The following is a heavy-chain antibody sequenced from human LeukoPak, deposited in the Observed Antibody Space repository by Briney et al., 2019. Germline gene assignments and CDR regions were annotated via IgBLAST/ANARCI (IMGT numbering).Heavy chain of an antibody. D-gene: IGHD3-22*01. V-gene: IGHV4-59*01. Sequence: SETLSLTCTVSGGSIGSYYWSWIRQPPGKGLEWIGYIYYSGSTNYNPSLKSRVTISVDTSKNQFSLKLSSMTAADTAVYYCAREARYYDSSGYYASYGMDVWGQGTTVTVSS. CDR1: GGSIGSYY. CDR3: AREARYYDSSGYYASYGMDV. CDR2: IYYSGST. J-gene: IGHJ6*02.